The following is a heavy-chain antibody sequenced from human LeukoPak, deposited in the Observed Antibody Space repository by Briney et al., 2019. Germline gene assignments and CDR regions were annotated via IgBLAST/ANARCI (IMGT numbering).Heavy chain of an antibody. J-gene: IGHJ4*02. CDR2: ISNSGGSA. D-gene: IGHD6-19*01. V-gene: IGHV3-23*01. CDR1: EFTFRNYA. Sequence: GSLRLSCATSEFTFRNYAMNWVRQAPGKGLEWVSTISNSGGSAYYADSVRGRFTVSRDNSRNTLYLQMNSLRAEDTAVYYCAKWQQWLVSHFDYWGQGTLVTVSS. CDR3: AKWQQWLVSHFDY.